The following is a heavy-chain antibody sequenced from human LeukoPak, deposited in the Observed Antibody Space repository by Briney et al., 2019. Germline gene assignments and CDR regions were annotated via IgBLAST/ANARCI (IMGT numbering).Heavy chain of an antibody. V-gene: IGHV3-20*04. CDR1: GFTFSSYS. CDR3: ARLYSSGWYSHFDY. CDR2: INWNGGST. D-gene: IGHD6-19*01. J-gene: IGHJ4*02. Sequence: GGSLRLSCAASGFTFSSYSMNWVRQAPGKGLEWVSGINWNGGSTGYADSVKGRFTISRDNAKNSLYLQMNSLRAEDTALYYCARLYSSGWYSHFDYWGQGTLVTVSS.